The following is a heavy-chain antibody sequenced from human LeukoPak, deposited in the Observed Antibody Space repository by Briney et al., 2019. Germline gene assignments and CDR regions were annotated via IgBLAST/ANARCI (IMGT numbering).Heavy chain of an antibody. CDR2: IWYDGSNK. J-gene: IGHJ4*02. CDR1: GFSFSSYG. CDR3: ARAGSLAIRNYYFDY. V-gene: IGHV3-33*01. Sequence: GGSLRLSCEASGFSFSSYGMHWVRQAPGKGLEWVAVIWYDGSNKYYGDSVKGRFTISRDSSKNTLYLQMNSLRAEDTAVYYCARAGSLAIRNYYFDYWGQGTLVTVSS. D-gene: IGHD3-9*01.